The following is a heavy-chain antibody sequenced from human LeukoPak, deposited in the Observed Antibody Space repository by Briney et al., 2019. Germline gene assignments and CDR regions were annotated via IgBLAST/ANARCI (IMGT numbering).Heavy chain of an antibody. Sequence: GGSLRLSCAASGFTFSSYGMHWVRQAPGKGLEWVAFIRYDGSNKYYADSVKDRFTISRDNSKNTLYLQINSLRAEDTAIYYCAKPARTDYADYWGQGTLVTVSS. D-gene: IGHD1-14*01. CDR3: AKPARTDYADY. J-gene: IGHJ4*02. CDR2: IRYDGSNK. V-gene: IGHV3-30*02. CDR1: GFTFSSYG.